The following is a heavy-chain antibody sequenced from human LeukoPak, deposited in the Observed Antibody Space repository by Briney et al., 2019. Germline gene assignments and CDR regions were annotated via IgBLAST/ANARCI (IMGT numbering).Heavy chain of an antibody. V-gene: IGHV3-74*01. CDR2: IDSDGTRT. CDR1: GFAFSTYW. J-gene: IGHJ5*02. D-gene: IGHD2-21*02. CDR3: ARSPNCGGDCS. Sequence: GGSLRLSCAASGFAFSTYWMHWVRQAPGKGLVWVSRIDSDGTRTTYADSVKGRFTISRDNAKNTLYLQMNSLRAEDTAVYYCARSPNCGGDCSWGQGTLVAVSS.